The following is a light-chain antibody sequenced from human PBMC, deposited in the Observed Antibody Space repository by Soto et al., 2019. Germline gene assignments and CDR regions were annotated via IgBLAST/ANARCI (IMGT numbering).Light chain of an antibody. CDR3: NSYTRCSTYV. CDR2: EVT. V-gene: IGLV2-14*01. Sequence: QSALTQPASVSGSPGQSITISCTGASSDVGLYDFVSWYQQHPGKAPKLLIYEVTYRPSGVSSRFSGSKSGNTASLTISGLQAEDEADYYCNSYTRCSTYVFGTGTKVTVL. J-gene: IGLJ1*01. CDR1: SSDVGLYDF.